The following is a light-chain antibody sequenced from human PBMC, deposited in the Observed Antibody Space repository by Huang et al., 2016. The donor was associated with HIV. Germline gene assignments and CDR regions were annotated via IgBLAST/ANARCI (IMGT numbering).Light chain of an antibody. CDR3: QQYESWPPLT. CDR2: ATS. CDR1: QSGRDK. J-gene: IGKJ4*01. V-gene: IGKV3-15*01. Sequence: EIVMTQSPDTLSVSPGERATLSCRASQSGRDKLAWYQQKPGQAPRLLLHATSTRGAGVPARFSGSGSGAEFTLTISSLQSEDCGVYYCQQYESWPPLTFGGGTKVEIK.